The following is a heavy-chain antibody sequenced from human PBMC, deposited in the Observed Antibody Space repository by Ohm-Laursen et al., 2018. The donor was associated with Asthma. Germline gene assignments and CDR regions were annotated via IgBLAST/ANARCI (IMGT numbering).Heavy chain of an antibody. CDR3: ARGCGIAVADDCSDY. J-gene: IGHJ4*02. Sequence: SSVKVSCKASGGTFSSYAISWVRQAPGQGLEWMGGIIPIFGTANYAQKFQGRVTITADESTSTAYMELSSLRSEDTAVYYCARGCGIAVADDCSDYWAREPWSPSPQ. V-gene: IGHV1-69*01. CDR2: IIPIFGTA. D-gene: IGHD6-19*01. CDR1: GGTFSSYA.